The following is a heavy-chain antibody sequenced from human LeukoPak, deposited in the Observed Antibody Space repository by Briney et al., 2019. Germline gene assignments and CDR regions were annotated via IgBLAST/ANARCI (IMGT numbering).Heavy chain of an antibody. J-gene: IGHJ3*02. V-gene: IGHV1-69*05. CDR1: GGTFSSYA. Sequence: SVKVSCKASGGTFSSYAISWVRQAPGQGLEWMGGIIPIFGTANYAQKFQGRVTITTDESTSTAYMELSSLGSEDTAVYYCAGERTYRDAFDIWGQGTMVTVSS. CDR3: AGERTYRDAFDI. CDR2: IIPIFGTA.